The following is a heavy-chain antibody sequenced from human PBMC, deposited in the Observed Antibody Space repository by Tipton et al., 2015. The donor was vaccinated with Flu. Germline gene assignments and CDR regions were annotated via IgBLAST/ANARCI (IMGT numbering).Heavy chain of an antibody. D-gene: IGHD3-10*01. V-gene: IGHV4-59*11. CDR1: GGSIRSHY. CDR2: IHYGGNT. J-gene: IGHJ4*02. CDR3: ARDVGSGSAPLDY. Sequence: TLSLTCTVSGGSIRSHYWSWIRQSPGKGLEWIGYIHYGGNTNSNPSLKSRVTISIDTSKDQFSLKVASVTAADTAVYFCARDVGSGSAPLDYWGQGTLVTVSS.